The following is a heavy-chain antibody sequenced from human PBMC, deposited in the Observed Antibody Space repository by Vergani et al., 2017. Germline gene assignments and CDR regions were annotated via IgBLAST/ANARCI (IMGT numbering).Heavy chain of an antibody. CDR2: INPNSGGT. Sequence: QVQLVQSGAEVKKPGASVKVFCKASGYTFTGYYMHWVRQAPGQGLEGMGWINPNSGGTNYAQKFQGRVTMTRETSISTAYMELSRPRSDDTAVYYCARDVGVTWYYGMDVWGEGTTVTVSS. CDR3: ARDVGVTWYYGMDV. CDR1: GYTFTGYY. V-gene: IGHV1-2*02. D-gene: IGHD1-26*01. J-gene: IGHJ6*01.